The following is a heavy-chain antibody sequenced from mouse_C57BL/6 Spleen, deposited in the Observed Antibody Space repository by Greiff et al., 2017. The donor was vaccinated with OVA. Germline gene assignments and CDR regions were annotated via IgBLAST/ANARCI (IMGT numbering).Heavy chain of an antibody. Sequence: EVKLMESGGGLVKPGGSLKLSCAASGFTFSSYTMSWVRQTPEKRLEWVATISGGGGNTYYPDSVKGRFTISRDNAKNTLYLQMSSLRSEDTALYYCARQGYDYEGFAYWGQGTLVTVSA. J-gene: IGHJ3*01. CDR3: ARQGYDYEGFAY. V-gene: IGHV5-9*01. D-gene: IGHD2-4*01. CDR1: GFTFSSYT. CDR2: ISGGGGNT.